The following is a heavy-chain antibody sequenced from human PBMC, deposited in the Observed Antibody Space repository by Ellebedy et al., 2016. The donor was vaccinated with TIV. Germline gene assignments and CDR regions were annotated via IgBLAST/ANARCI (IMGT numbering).Heavy chain of an antibody. CDR1: GFNFRSYW. CDR3: ARRASYGDYAVQVNPWFDP. Sequence: GESLKISCAASGFNFRSYWMTWVRQAPGKGLEWVAKIRQEGDEIYYAVSVKGRFTISRDNAKNSLFLQMNSLRVEDTAVYYCARRASYGDYAVQVNPWFDPWGQGTLVTVSS. J-gene: IGHJ5*02. CDR2: IRQEGDEI. V-gene: IGHV3-7*01. D-gene: IGHD4-17*01.